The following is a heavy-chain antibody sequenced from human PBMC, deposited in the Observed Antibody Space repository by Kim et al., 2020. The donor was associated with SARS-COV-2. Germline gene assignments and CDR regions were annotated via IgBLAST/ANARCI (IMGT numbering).Heavy chain of an antibody. CDR3: TRSYYDSSGYFEIDY. J-gene: IGHJ4*02. V-gene: IGHV1-46*01. Sequence: RKFQGRVTMTRDTSTGTVYMELSSLRSEDTAVYYCTRSYYDSSGYFEIDYWGQGTLVTVSS. D-gene: IGHD3-22*01.